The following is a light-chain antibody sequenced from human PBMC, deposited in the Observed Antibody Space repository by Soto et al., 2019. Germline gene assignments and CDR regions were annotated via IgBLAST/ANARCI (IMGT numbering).Light chain of an antibody. CDR3: QQYNNWPPWT. J-gene: IGKJ1*01. CDR2: RAS. CDR1: QSITNN. Sequence: EIVLTQSPATLSLSPGERATLSLRASQSITNNLAWYQHKPGQAPRLLIYRASARATGIPARFSGSGSGTEFTLTISSLQSEDFAVYYCQQYNNWPPWTFGQGTKVDIK. V-gene: IGKV3-15*01.